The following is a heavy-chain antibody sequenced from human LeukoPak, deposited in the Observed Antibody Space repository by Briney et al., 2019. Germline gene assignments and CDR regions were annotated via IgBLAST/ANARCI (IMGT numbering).Heavy chain of an antibody. Sequence: GGSLRLSCAASGLIVSSYETGCVRQAPGRGLEWLSYIYSGGTEYYADSLKGRFPFSRDNAKNSLYLYMNRVRAESTALYYCAGFSSTCYVAFDMWGQGTMVTVSS. J-gene: IGHJ3*02. D-gene: IGHD6-13*01. CDR1: GLIVSSYE. CDR3: AGFSSTCYVAFDM. CDR2: IYSGGTE. V-gene: IGHV3-48*03.